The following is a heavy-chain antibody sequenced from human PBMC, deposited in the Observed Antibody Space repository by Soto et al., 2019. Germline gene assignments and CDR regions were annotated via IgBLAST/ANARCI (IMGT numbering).Heavy chain of an antibody. V-gene: IGHV3-21*03. D-gene: IGHD3-22*01. CDR2: ISSSSRSI. J-gene: IGHJ1*01. CDR3: ARDFGRYYYDSSFEEH. Sequence: EVQLVESGGGLVKPAGSLRLSCVASGFAFSDYSMNWVRQAPGKGLAWVSYISSSSRSIYYAYSVKVRFTISRDNARNSVFLQMNSLRAYDTEVYYCARDFGRYYYDSSFEEHWGQGALVTVS. CDR1: GFAFSDYS.